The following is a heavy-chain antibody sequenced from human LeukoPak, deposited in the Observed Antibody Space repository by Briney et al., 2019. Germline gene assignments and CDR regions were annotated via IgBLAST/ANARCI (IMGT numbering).Heavy chain of an antibody. D-gene: IGHD3-22*01. CDR2: INHSGST. CDR3: ARGPYYYDSNGYYRYFDY. Sequence: SETLSLTCAVYGGSFSGYYWSWIRQPPGKGLEWIGEINHSGSTNYNPSLKSRVTISVDTSKNQFSLKLSSVTAADTAVYYCARGPYYYDSNGYYRYFDYWGQGTLVTVSS. CDR1: GGSFSGYY. V-gene: IGHV4-34*01. J-gene: IGHJ4*02.